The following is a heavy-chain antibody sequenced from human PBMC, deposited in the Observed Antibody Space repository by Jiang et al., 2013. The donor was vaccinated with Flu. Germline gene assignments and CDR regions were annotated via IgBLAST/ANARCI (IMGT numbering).Heavy chain of an antibody. V-gene: IGHV3-23*01. D-gene: IGHD4-17*01. J-gene: IGHJ4*02. CDR3: AKALSTYDYGDHDY. Sequence: RFTISRDNSKNTLYLQMNSLRAEDTAVYYCAKALSTYDYGDHDYWGQGTLVTVSS.